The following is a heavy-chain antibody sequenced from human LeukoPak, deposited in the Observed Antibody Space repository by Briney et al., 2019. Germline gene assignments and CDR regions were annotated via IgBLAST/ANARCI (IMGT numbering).Heavy chain of an antibody. CDR1: GASISSYY. D-gene: IGHD1-7*01. CDR3: ARESRGGTTVFDY. CDR2: IYTSGSA. J-gene: IGHJ4*02. V-gene: IGHV4-4*07. Sequence: PSETPSLTCTVSGASISSYYWSWVRQPAGKALEWLGRIYTSGSANYNPSLKSRVTMSVDTSKNQFSLKLTSVTAADTAVYYCARESRGGTTVFDYWGQGTLVTVSS.